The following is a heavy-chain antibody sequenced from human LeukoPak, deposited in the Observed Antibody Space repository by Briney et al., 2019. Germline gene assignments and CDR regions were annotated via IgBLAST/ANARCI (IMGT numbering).Heavy chain of an antibody. CDR1: GFTFSSHV. Sequence: QSGGSLRLSCAASGFTFSSHVMHWVRQAPGKGLEYVSGINTNGGNTQYANSVKGRFTISRDNSKYTLYLQMGSLRPEDMAVYYCARTQLQNDAFDIWGRGTMVTVSS. V-gene: IGHV3-64*01. J-gene: IGHJ3*02. CDR3: ARTQLQNDAFDI. CDR2: INTNGGNT. D-gene: IGHD2-2*01.